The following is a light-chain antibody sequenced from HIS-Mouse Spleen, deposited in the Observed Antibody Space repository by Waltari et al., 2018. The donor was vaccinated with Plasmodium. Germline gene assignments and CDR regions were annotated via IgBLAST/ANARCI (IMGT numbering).Light chain of an antibody. V-gene: IGLV3-10*01. Sequence: SYELTQPPSVSVSPGQTARITCSGAALPNKYAYWYQHKSGQAPVLVIYEDSKRPPGIPERFSGSSSGTMATLTISGAQVEDEADYYCYSTDSSGNHRVFGGGTKLTVL. CDR1: ALPNKY. CDR2: EDS. CDR3: YSTDSSGNHRV. J-gene: IGLJ3*02.